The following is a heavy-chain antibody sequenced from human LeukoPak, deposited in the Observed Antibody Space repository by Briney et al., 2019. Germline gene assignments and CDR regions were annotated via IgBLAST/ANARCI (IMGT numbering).Heavy chain of an antibody. CDR2: FDHEDGET. V-gene: IGHV1-24*01. J-gene: IGHJ4*02. Sequence: GASVKLSCKVSGYTLTELSMHWVRQAPGKGLEWMGGFDHEDGETIYAQKFQGRVTMTEDTSTDTAYMELSSLRSEDTAVYYCATLLRGAVAGAFDYWGQGTLVTVSS. CDR3: ATLLRGAVAGAFDY. D-gene: IGHD6-19*01. CDR1: GYTLTELS.